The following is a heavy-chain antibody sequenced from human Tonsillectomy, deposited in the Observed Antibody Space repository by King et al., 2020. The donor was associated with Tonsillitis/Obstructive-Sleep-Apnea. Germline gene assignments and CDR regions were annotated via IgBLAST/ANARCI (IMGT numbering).Heavy chain of an antibody. J-gene: IGHJ6*02. Sequence: LQLQESGPGLVKPSQTLSLSCSVSGDSISSGGYYWSWIRQHPGKGLEWIGYIYYSGSTNYNPSLKSRITISVDTSKNQLSLKLSSVTAADTAAYYCARERAYSGYDQGYYGIDVWGQGTTVTVAS. CDR3: ARERAYSGYDQGYYGIDV. V-gene: IGHV4-31*03. D-gene: IGHD5-12*01. CDR1: GDSISSGGYY. CDR2: IYYSGST.